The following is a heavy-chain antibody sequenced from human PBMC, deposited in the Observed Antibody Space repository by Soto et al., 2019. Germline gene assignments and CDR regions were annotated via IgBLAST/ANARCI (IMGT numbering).Heavy chain of an antibody. CDR1: GFTFSSYA. D-gene: IGHD5-18*01. Sequence: GGSLRLSCAASGFTFSSYAMSWVRQAPGKGLEWVSAISGSGGSTYYADSVKGRFTISRDNSKNTLYLQMNSLRAEDTAVYYCAKPTRGYSYGLYYYGMDVWGQGTTVTVS. CDR2: ISGSGGST. J-gene: IGHJ6*02. CDR3: AKPTRGYSYGLYYYGMDV. V-gene: IGHV3-23*01.